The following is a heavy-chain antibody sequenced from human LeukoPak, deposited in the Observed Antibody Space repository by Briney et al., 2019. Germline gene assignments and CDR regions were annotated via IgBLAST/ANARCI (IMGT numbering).Heavy chain of an antibody. V-gene: IGHV3-74*01. CDR2: INDDGRST. D-gene: IGHD3-10*01. CDR3: ARMPASGRADYYYYYYMDV. CDR1: GFTFSSYW. Sequence: GGSLRLSCAASGFTFSSYWMHWVRQAPGKGLVGVSRINDDGRSTSYADSVKGRFTISRDNSKNTLYLQMNSLRAEDTAVYYCARMPASGRADYYYYYYMDVWGKGTTVTISS. J-gene: IGHJ6*03.